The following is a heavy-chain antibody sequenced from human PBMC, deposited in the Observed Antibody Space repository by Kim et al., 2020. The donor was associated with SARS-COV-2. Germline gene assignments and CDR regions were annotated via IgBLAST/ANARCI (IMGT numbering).Heavy chain of an antibody. V-gene: IGHV3-23*01. CDR3: LKGGGKWIRGD. CDR1: GFTFTGHT. Sequence: GGSLRLSCTTSGFTFTGHTMSWVRQAPGKGLEWVGSIGSKDDTTDTVDSVKGRVWVTRDSAEKKQTLYMNACRAKTEATDYYLKGGGKWIRGDWGEGTVV. D-gene: IGHD2-2*03. CDR2: IGSKDDTT. J-gene: IGHJ4*02.